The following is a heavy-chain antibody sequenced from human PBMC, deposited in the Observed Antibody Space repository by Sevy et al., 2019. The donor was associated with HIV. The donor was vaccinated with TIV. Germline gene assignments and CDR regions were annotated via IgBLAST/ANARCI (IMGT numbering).Heavy chain of an antibody. CDR2: VSWNSRNI. V-gene: IGHV3-9*01. CDR3: AKDINRGCDGVNCYSYYYYFYGLDV. D-gene: IGHD2-21*01. CDR1: GFPFNDHA. J-gene: IGHJ6*02. Sequence: SLKISCAASGFPFNDHAMHWVRQVPGKGLEWVSGVSWNSRNIGYADSVKGRFTISRDNAGHFLYLEMNSLRPEDTAFYYCAKDINRGCDGVNCYSYYYYFYGLDVWGQGTTVTVSS.